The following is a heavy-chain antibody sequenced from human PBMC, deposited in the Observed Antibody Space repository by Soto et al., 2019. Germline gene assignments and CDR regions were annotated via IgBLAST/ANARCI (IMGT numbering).Heavy chain of an antibody. V-gene: IGHV3-23*01. J-gene: IGHJ4*02. CDR3: AKGSIEYSASVDH. Sequence: EVQLLESGGDLVQPGGSLRLACAASGFSFSSYATVWVRQAPGKGLEWVSVISARGGSSYFSDSVKGRFTIFRDNSKNVLSLEMNSMRAEDTAIYFCAKGSIEYSASVDHRGQGSLVLVSA. D-gene: IGHD5-12*01. CDR1: GFSFSSYA. CDR2: ISARGGSS.